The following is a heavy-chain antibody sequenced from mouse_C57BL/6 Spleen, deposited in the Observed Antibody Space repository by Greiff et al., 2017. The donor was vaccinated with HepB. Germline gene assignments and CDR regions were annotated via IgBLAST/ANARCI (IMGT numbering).Heavy chain of an antibody. Sequence: QVQLQQSGPELVKPGASVKLSCKASGYTFTSYDINWVKQRPGQGLEWIGLIYPRDGSTKYNEKFKGKATLTVDTSSSTAYMELHSLTSEDSAVYFCARGWDEAYWGQGTLVTVSA. D-gene: IGHD4-1*01. V-gene: IGHV1-85*01. CDR3: ARGWDEAY. CDR1: GYTFTSYD. J-gene: IGHJ3*01. CDR2: IYPRDGST.